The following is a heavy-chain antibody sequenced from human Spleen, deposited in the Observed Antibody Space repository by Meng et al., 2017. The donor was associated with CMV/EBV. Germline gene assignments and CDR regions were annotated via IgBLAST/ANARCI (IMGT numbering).Heavy chain of an antibody. CDR1: GFTLRRYW. CDR2: IDSDGRDI. CDR3: ARGVAESLGWEMGY. Sequence: EVQLVESGGGLVLPWGSLSLSCAVSGFTLRRYWMHWVRQAPGKGLEWVSRIDSDGRDITYADYVRGRFTISRDDAKNTLYLQMNSLRVEDTAVYYCARGVAESLGWEMGYWGQGTLVTVSS. J-gene: IGHJ4*02. D-gene: IGHD1-26*01. V-gene: IGHV3-74*03.